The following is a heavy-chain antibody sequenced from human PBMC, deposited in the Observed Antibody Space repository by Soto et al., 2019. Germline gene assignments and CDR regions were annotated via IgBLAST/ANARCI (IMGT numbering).Heavy chain of an antibody. D-gene: IGHD3-22*01. CDR1: GGSISSSNW. V-gene: IGHV4-4*02. J-gene: IGHJ4*02. CDR2: IYHSGST. CDR3: ARDANHGLYDDSSGYYDY. Sequence: QVQLQESGPGLVKPSGTLSLTCAVSGGSISSSNWWSWVRQPPGKGLEWIGEIYHSGSTNYNPSLKSRVTISVDKSKNQFYLKLSSVTAADTAVYYCARDANHGLYDDSSGYYDYWGQGTLVTVSS.